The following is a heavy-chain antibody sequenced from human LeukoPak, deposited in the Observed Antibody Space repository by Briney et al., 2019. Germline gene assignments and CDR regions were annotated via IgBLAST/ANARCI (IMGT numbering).Heavy chain of an antibody. J-gene: IGHJ6*03. V-gene: IGHV1-46*01. CDR3: ATRCTNGVCYKAYYMDV. CDR2: INPSGGST. D-gene: IGHD2-8*01. CDR1: GYTFTSYY. Sequence: ASVKVSCKASGYTFTSYYMHWVRQAPGQGLEWMGIINPSGGSTSYAQKFQGRVTMTRDASISTAYMELSGLRSDDTAVYYCATRCTNGVCYKAYYMDVWGKGTTVTVSS.